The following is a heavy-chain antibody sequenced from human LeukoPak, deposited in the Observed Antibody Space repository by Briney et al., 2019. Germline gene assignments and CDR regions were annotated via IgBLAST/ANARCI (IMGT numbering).Heavy chain of an antibody. CDR3: VRDMTTVTTCYFQL. J-gene: IGHJ1*01. CDR1: GFTFTSYS. Sequence: GGSLRLSCAASGFTFTSYSMNWVRPAPGKGLDWVSSIRGSSKHRYYADSVKGRFTTSTDNAASSLYLQMNRLRAEDTAVYYCVRDMTTVTTCYFQLGGQDTLVTVST. D-gene: IGHD4-17*01. CDR2: IRGSSKHR. V-gene: IGHV3-21*04.